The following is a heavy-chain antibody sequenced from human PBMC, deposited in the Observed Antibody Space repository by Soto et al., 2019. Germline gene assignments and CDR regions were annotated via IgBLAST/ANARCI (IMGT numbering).Heavy chain of an antibody. D-gene: IGHD2-15*01. CDR1: GFIVSDTY. Sequence: GGSLRLSCTASGFIVSDTYVNWVRQAPGKGLEWVSVISNRGDTHYTDSVRGRFSLSRDISDNTLHLQMNNLRVEDTAVYYCAREPRYCRGGSCSITGDAYDIWGQGTMVTVSS. CDR3: AREPRYCRGGSCSITGDAYDI. J-gene: IGHJ3*02. CDR2: ISNRGDT. V-gene: IGHV3-66*01.